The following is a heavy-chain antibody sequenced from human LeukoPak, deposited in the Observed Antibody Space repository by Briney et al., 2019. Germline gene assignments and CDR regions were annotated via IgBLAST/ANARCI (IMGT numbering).Heavy chain of an antibody. D-gene: IGHD3-10*01. CDR2: IRYDGSKK. V-gene: IGHV3-30*02. J-gene: IGHJ6*03. Sequence: PGGSLRLSCAASGFTFSNYGMHWVRQAPGKGLEWVAFIRYDGSKKYYADSVKGRFTISRDNFKNTPYLQMNSLRAEDTAVYYCAKDQDYNSYYYYMDVWGKGTTVTVSS. CDR1: GFTFSNYG. CDR3: AKDQDYNSYYYYMDV.